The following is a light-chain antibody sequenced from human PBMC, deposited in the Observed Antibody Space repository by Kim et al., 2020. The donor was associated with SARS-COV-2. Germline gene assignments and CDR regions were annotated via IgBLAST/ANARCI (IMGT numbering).Light chain of an antibody. CDR3: NSRDSSTKGVV. J-gene: IGLJ2*01. V-gene: IGLV3-19*01. CDR2: GKN. CDR1: NLRSYY. Sequence: GQTVRITCQGDNLRSYYASWYQQKPGQAPVLVIYGKNNRPSGIPDRFSGSSSGNTASLTITGAQAEDEADYYCNSRDSSTKGVVFGGGTQLTVL.